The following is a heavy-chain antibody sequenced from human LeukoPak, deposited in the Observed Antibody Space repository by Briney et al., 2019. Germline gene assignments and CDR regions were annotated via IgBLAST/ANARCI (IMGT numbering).Heavy chain of an antibody. CDR1: GFTFSSSA. Sequence: ASVKVSCKTSGFTFSSSAVQWVRQARGQRLEWIGWIVVGSGNTNYAQTFQERVTITRDMSTSTAYMELSSLRSEDTAVYYCARDEAEYYDFWSGYYNPGIDYWGQGTLVTVSS. V-gene: IGHV1-58*01. CDR3: ARDEAEYYDFWSGYYNPGIDY. CDR2: IVVGSGNT. J-gene: IGHJ4*02. D-gene: IGHD3-3*01.